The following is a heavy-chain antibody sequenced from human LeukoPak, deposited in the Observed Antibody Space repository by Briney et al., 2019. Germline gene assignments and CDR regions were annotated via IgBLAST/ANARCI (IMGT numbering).Heavy chain of an antibody. D-gene: IGHD4-11*01. V-gene: IGHV3-11*04. J-gene: IGHJ4*02. CDR1: GFTFSDNY. CDR3: AREPHDYTMYYFDY. Sequence: GGSLRLSCAASGFTFSDNYMSWLRQAPGEGLEWVSYISSGGDTMYYADSVKGRFTISRDNARNSLYLQMNNLRAEDTAVYYCAREPHDYTMYYFDYWGRGTLVTVSS. CDR2: ISSGGDTM.